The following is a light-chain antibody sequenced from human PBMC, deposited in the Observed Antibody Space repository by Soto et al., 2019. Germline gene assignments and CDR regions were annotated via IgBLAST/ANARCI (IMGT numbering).Light chain of an antibody. V-gene: IGLV4-69*01. CDR3: QTWGSGIPWV. CDR1: SGHSTYA. J-gene: IGLJ3*02. CDR2: VNSDGSH. Sequence: QPVLTQSPSASASLGASVKLTCTLDSGHSTYAIAWHQQQPEKGPRYLMKVNSDGSHIKGDGIPDRFSGSSSGAERYLTISSLQSEDEADYYCQTWGSGIPWVFGGGTKLTVL.